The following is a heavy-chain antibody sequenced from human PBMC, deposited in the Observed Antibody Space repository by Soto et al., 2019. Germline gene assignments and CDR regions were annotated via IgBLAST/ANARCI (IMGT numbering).Heavy chain of an antibody. D-gene: IGHD2-2*01. CDR3: AREAGYCSRTSCYRRAFDT. Sequence: EVQLVESGGDLVQPGGSLRLSCAASGFTFSGHWMHWVRQVPGKGLEWVSRINTDGATSTYADSVKGRFTISGDNAKNTLYLQMSALRAEDTALYYCAREAGYCSRTSCYRRAFDTWGQGTTVTVSS. V-gene: IGHV3-74*03. J-gene: IGHJ3*02. CDR1: GFTFSGHW. CDR2: INTDGATS.